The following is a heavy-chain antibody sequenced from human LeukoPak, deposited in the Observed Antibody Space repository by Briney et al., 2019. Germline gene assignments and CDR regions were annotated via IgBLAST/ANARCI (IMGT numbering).Heavy chain of an antibody. CDR1: GYTFTGYY. CDR3: ARDRNDFWSGYYTGGLSYYYGMDV. J-gene: IGHJ6*02. Sequence: ASVKVSCKASGYTFTGYYMHWVRQAPGQGLEWMGIINPSGGSTSYAQKFQGRVTMTRDTSTSTVYMELSSLRSEDTAVYYCARDRNDFWSGYYTGGLSYYYGMDVWGQGTTVTVSS. V-gene: IGHV1-46*01. D-gene: IGHD3-3*01. CDR2: INPSGGST.